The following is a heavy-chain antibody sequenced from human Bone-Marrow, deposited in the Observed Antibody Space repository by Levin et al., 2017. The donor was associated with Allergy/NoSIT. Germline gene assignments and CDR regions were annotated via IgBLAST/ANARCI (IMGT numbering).Heavy chain of an antibody. V-gene: IGHV3-23*01. Sequence: GGSLRLSCAASGYSFSTYALSWVRQAPGKGLEWVSAISGSGGDIYYADSVRGRFTISRDNSKNALYLKMNSLRAEDTAVYYCAKTVRELNYWYFDLWGRGTLVTVSS. CDR1: GYSFSTYA. J-gene: IGHJ2*01. CDR2: ISGSGGDI. D-gene: IGHD3-10*01. CDR3: AKTVRELNYWYFDL.